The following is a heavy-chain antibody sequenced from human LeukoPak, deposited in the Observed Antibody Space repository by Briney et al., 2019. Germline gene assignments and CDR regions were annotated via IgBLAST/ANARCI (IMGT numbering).Heavy chain of an antibody. J-gene: IGHJ4*02. CDR3: ARDSGYNSANDY. CDR1: GFTFSRHW. V-gene: IGHV3-7*01. CDR2: IKEDGSMR. Sequence: GSLRLSCAASGFTFSRHWMDWVRQAPGKGLEWVANIKEDGSMREYLDSVKGRFTISRDKAKHSLYLEMNSLRAEDTAVYYCARDSGYNSANDYWGQGTLVTVSS. D-gene: IGHD5-12*01.